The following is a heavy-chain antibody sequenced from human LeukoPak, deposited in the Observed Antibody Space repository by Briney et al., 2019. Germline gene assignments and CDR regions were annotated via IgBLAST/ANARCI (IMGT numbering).Heavy chain of an antibody. Sequence: ASVTVSCKASGYTFTSYGISWVRQAPGQGLEWMGWINAYNGNTNYAQKLQGRVTMTTDTSTTTAYMELRSLRSDDTAVYYCARLGSGARVSDYWGQGTLVTVSS. CDR1: GYTFTSYG. CDR3: ARLGSGARVSDY. V-gene: IGHV1-18*01. D-gene: IGHD2-15*01. CDR2: INAYNGNT. J-gene: IGHJ4*02.